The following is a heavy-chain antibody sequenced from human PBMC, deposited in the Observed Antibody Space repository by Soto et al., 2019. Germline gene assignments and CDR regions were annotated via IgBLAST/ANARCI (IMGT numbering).Heavy chain of an antibody. CDR2: IYYSGTT. J-gene: IGHJ3*02. D-gene: IGHD3-22*01. Sequence: ETRSLTCSFSGCSVSDKTYYWSWLRQPPGKSLEWIGYIYYSGTTNYTPSLKSRVTISVDTSKNQFSLKLSSVTAADTAVYYCARCHYDSSGYDGGDAFDIWGQGTMVTVSS. CDR3: ARCHYDSSGYDGGDAFDI. CDR1: GCSVSDKTYY. V-gene: IGHV4-61*01.